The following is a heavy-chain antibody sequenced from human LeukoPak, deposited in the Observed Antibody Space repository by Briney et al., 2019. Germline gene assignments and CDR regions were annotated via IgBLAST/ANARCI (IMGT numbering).Heavy chain of an antibody. CDR3: ARSLWFGTNWFDP. CDR2: IYSGGST. CDR1: GFTVSSNY. J-gene: IGHJ5*02. V-gene: IGHV3-53*01. D-gene: IGHD3-10*01. Sequence: GGSLRLSCAASGFTVSSNYMSWVRQAPGKGLEWVSVIYSGGSTYYADSVKGRFSISRDNSKNTLYLQMNSLRAEDTAVYYCARSLWFGTNWFDPWGQGTLVTASS.